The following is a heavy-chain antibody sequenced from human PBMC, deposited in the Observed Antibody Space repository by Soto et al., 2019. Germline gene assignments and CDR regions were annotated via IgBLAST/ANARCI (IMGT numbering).Heavy chain of an antibody. V-gene: IGHV1-69*01. CDR2: IIPLFGTL. J-gene: IGHJ4*02. CDR3: ATTPFNMASAGSYYFDS. Sequence: QVKLVQSGTEVKRPGSSVKVSCKASGGTFSNYGLSWVRQAPGHGLQWMGGIIPLFGTLHNAREFQDRVTITTDQSTGTASMDLRSLTYDDTAVYFCATTPFNMASAGSYYFDSWGQGILVTVSS. CDR1: GGTFSNYG. D-gene: IGHD6-13*01.